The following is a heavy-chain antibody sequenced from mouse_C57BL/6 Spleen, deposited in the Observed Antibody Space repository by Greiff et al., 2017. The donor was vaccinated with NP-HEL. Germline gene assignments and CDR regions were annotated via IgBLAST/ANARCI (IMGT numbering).Heavy chain of an antibody. J-gene: IGHJ1*03. CDR2: IWSGGST. V-gene: IGHV2-2*01. CDR3: ARMGYDYDGGWYFDV. D-gene: IGHD2-4*01. CDR1: GFSLTSYG. Sequence: VQLQQSGPGLVQPSQSLSITCTVSGFSLTSYGVHWVRQSPGKGLEWLGVIWSGGSTDYNAAFISRLSISKDNSKSQVFFKMNSLQADDTAIYYCARMGYDYDGGWYFDVWGTGTTVTVSS.